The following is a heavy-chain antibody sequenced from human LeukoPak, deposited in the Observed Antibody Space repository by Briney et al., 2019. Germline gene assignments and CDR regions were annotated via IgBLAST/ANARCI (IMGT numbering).Heavy chain of an antibody. Sequence: SETLSLTCTVPGGSISSHYWSSIRQPPGEGLEWIGYIYYSVGTNYNPSLKHRLAISVDPSKHQFSLKLSSVTAADTAVYYCARDLFGYFDLWGRGTLVTVSS. CDR3: ARDLFGYFDL. CDR1: GGSISSHY. J-gene: IGHJ2*01. CDR2: IYYSVGT. V-gene: IGHV4-59*11. D-gene: IGHD2-21*01.